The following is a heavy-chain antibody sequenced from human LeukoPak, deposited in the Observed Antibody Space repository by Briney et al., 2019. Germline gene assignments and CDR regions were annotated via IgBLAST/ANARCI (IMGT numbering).Heavy chain of an antibody. Sequence: GGSLRLSCAASGFTFSSYWMSWVRQAPGKGLKWVANIKQDGSEKYYVDSVKGRFTISRDNAKNSLYLQMNSLRAEDTAVYYCARSGYDSYYYYMDVWGKGTTVTVSS. CDR1: GFTFSSYW. CDR3: ARSGYDSYYYYMDV. CDR2: IKQDGSEK. V-gene: IGHV3-7*01. D-gene: IGHD5-12*01. J-gene: IGHJ6*03.